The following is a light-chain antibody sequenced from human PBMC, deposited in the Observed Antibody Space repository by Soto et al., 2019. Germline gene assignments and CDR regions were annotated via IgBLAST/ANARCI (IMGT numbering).Light chain of an antibody. CDR2: YDS. J-gene: IGLJ2*01. V-gene: IGLV3-21*04. CDR3: QVWDSSSDHPV. CDR1: NIGSKS. Sequence: SYELTRAPSVSVAPGKTARITCGGNNIGSKSVHWYQQKPGQAPVLVIYYDSDRPSGIPERFSGSNSGNTATLTISRVEAVDEADYYCQVWDSSSDHPVFGGGTKLTVL.